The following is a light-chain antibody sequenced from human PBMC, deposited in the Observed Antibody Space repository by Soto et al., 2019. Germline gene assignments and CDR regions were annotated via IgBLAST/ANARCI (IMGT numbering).Light chain of an antibody. J-gene: IGKJ2*01. Sequence: DIQLTQFPSSVSAYVGDRVTITCRASQAISKCLAWYQQRPGRAPKLLIFAVSSFYHEVPSRFSGSGSGTDFTLTISGVQPEDIATYYCQQTQSFPLTFGEGTRLEIK. V-gene: IGKV1-12*01. CDR1: QAISKC. CDR3: QQTQSFPLT. CDR2: AVS.